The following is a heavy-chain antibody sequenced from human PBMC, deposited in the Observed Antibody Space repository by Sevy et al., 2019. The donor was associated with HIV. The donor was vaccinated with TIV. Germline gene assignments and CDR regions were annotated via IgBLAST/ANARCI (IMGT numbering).Heavy chain of an antibody. D-gene: IGHD2-15*01. CDR3: AREVGVVDCSGGSCYYDY. CDR2: IYHSGST. CDR1: GGSISSSNW. V-gene: IGHV4-4*02. Sequence: SETLSLTCAVSGGSISSSNWWSWVRQPPGKGLEWIGEIYHSGSTKYNPSLKSRVTISVDKSKNQFSLKLSSVTAADTAVYYCAREVGVVDCSGGSCYYDYWGQGTLVTVSS. J-gene: IGHJ4*02.